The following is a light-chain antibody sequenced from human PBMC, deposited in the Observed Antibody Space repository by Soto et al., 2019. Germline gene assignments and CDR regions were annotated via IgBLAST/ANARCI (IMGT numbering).Light chain of an antibody. Sequence: IQLNQSPSCLSAAVLDQVTISFLARPGIGNDLAWYQQKPGKAPRLLIFAASNLQSGVPSRFSGSGSGTDFTLTISCLQPEDFATYYCLQLYNFSWRFGQGTKVDI. CDR1: PGIGND. V-gene: IGKV1-6*01. CDR2: AAS. J-gene: IGKJ1*01. CDR3: LQLYNFSWR.